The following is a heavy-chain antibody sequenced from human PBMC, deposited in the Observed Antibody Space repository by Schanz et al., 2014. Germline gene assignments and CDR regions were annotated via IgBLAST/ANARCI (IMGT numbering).Heavy chain of an antibody. J-gene: IGHJ6*02. CDR1: GFTFSNYD. CDR3: AKGRTSMVYDMDV. D-gene: IGHD5-18*01. CDR2: IGPASDP. Sequence: EVQLVESGGGLVQPGGSLRLSCAASGFTFSNYDMHWVRQAIGKGLEWVSGIGPASDPYYAGSVKGRFTISRDNAKNSLFLQMSSLRAEDTALYYCAKGRTSMVYDMDVWGQGTTVTVSS. V-gene: IGHV3-13*05.